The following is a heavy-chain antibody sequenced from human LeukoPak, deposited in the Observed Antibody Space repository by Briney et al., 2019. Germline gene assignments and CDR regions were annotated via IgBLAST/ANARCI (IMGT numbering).Heavy chain of an antibody. D-gene: IGHD3-22*01. CDR1: GFTFTDSY. CDR2: ISGSGDDT. J-gene: IGHJ4*02. V-gene: IGHV3-11*06. Sequence: GGSLRLSCAASGFTFTDSYMTWVRQAPGKGLEWLSYISGSGDDTNYADSVRGRFTISRDNAKNSLYLQMNSLRAEDTAVYYCARHVVAVGFDYWGQGTLVTVSS. CDR3: ARHVVAVGFDY.